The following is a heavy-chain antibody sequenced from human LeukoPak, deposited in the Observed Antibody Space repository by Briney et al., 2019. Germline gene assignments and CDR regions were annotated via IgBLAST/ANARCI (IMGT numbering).Heavy chain of an antibody. CDR1: GYTFTGYY. CDR3: ARGCSSGSLRWLN. CDR2: INPNSGGT. J-gene: IGHJ4*02. D-gene: IGHD3-22*01. V-gene: IGHV1-2*02. Sequence: ASVKVSCKASGYTFTGYYMHWVRQAPGPGLEWMGWINPNSGGTNYAQKFQGRVTMTRDTSISTAYMELSRLRSDDTAVYYCARGCSSGSLRWLNWGQGTLVTVAS.